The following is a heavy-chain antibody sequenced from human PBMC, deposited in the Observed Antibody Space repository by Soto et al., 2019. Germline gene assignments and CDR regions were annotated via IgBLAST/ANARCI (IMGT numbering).Heavy chain of an antibody. J-gene: IGHJ5*02. CDR3: AKSRGDRWSTYCVDA. D-gene: IGHD1-26*01. V-gene: IGHV3-23*01. CDR2: ISGSGYSK. Sequence: EVQLLESGGGLVQPGGSLKLSCAASGFSFDSHSMSWVRQAPGKGLEWVAGISGSGYSKYHADSVRGRLTISRDNSWNTLNLQMNSLRAEDTALYYCAKSRGDRWSTYCVDAWGQGTVVTVSS. CDR1: GFSFDSHS.